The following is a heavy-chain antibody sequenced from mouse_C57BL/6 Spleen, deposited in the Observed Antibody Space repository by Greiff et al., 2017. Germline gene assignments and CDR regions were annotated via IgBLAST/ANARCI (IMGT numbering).Heavy chain of an antibody. CDR2: ISSGSSTI. D-gene: IGHD2-3*01. V-gene: IGHV5-17*01. CDR3: ERTPDGYYEMDY. CDR1: GFTFSDSG. Sequence: EVKLMESGGGLVKPGGSLKLSCAASGFTFSDSGMHWVRQAPEKGLEWVAYISSGSSTIYYADTVKGRFTISRDNAKNTLFLQMTSLRSEDTAMYYCERTPDGYYEMDYWGQGTSVTVSS. J-gene: IGHJ4*01.